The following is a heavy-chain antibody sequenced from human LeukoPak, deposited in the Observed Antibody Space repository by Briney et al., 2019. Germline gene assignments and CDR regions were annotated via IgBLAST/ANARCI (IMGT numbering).Heavy chain of an antibody. CDR3: ARAPYYDMIFDH. Sequence: PGRSLRLSCTASGFTFGDHGVNWFRQAPGKGLEGVSFIRSKIYGGAPEYAASVKGRFTISRDDSKNIAYLQMNSLKTEDTAVYYCARAPYYDMIFDHWGQGTLVTDSS. CDR1: GFTFGDHG. D-gene: IGHD3-9*01. CDR2: IRSKIYGGAP. V-gene: IGHV3-49*03. J-gene: IGHJ4*02.